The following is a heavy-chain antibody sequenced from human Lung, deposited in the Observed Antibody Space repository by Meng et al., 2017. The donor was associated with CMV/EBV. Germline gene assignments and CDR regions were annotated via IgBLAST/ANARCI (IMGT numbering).Heavy chain of an antibody. J-gene: IGHJ6*02. D-gene: IGHD2/OR15-2a*01. V-gene: IGHV3-21*01. CDR2: ISSSGTYI. Sequence: GESXKISCAASGFTFSTYSMNWVRQAPGKGLEWVSSISSSGTYIYYIDSVKGRFTISRDNAQNSLYLQMNSLRAEDTAVYYCARDVSPRRSAYFGIYYFYALHVWGQGXTITVSS. CDR3: ARDVSPRRSAYFGIYYFYALHV. CDR1: GFTFSTYS.